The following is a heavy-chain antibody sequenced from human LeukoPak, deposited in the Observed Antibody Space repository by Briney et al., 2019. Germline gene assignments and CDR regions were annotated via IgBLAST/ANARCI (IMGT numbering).Heavy chain of an antibody. CDR2: INPNSGGT. D-gene: IGHD2-2*02. Sequence: VASVKVSCKASGYTFTGYYMHWVRQAPGQGLEWMGWINPNSGGTNYAQKFQGRVTMTRDTSISTAYMELSRLRSDDTAVYYCARAAVVVPAAITWFDPWGQGTLVTVSS. CDR3: ARAAVVVPAAITWFDP. CDR1: GYTFTGYY. J-gene: IGHJ5*02. V-gene: IGHV1-2*02.